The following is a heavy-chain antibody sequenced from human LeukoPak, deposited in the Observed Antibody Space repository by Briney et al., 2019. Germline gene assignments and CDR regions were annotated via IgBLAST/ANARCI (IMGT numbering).Heavy chain of an antibody. CDR3: TMYDILTGYPSPFDY. CDR2: ISGSGGST. J-gene: IGHJ4*02. D-gene: IGHD3-9*01. Sequence: PGGSLRLSCAASGFTFSSYAMSWVRQAPGKGLEWVSAISGSGGSTYYADSVKGRFTISRDNSKNTLYLQMNSLRAEDTAVYYCTMYDILTGYPSPFDYWGQGTLVTVSS. V-gene: IGHV3-23*01. CDR1: GFTFSSYA.